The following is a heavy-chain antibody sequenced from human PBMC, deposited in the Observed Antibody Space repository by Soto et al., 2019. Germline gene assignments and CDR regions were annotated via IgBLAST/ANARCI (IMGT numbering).Heavy chain of an antibody. CDR2: VTGSGGQI. CDR1: AFSITTYA. CDR3: AKDAVYKDGLWLMDS. V-gene: IGHV3-23*01. J-gene: IGHJ5*02. D-gene: IGHD3-16*01. Sequence: PRRSMRLSCAASAFSITTYAIASVRPPDLKGLEWVSGVTGSGGQIHYAHYVKGRFTITKDNTKNTVYMQMSSLREEDTALYYCAKDAVYKDGLWLMDSWGQGTLVTVSS.